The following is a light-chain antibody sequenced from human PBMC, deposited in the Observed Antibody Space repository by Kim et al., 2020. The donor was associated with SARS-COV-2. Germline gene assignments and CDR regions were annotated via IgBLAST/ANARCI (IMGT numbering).Light chain of an antibody. CDR2: DVS. CDR1: STELVGYIY. CDR3: SSYTTRSTLSYV. V-gene: IGLV2-14*03. Sequence: STFPWPGTSTELVGYIYVSGYQQTPGKAPKHMIYDVSIRPSGVFNRCSGSKSGNTASLTISGLQAEDEGDYYCSSYTTRSTLSYVFGTGTKVTVL. J-gene: IGLJ1*01.